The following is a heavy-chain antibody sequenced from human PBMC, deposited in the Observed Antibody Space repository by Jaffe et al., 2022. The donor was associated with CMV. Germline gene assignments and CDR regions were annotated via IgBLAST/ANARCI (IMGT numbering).Heavy chain of an antibody. D-gene: IGHD3-22*01. Sequence: EVQLVESGGGLVQPGGSLRLSCAASGFTFSSYEMNWVRQAPGKGLEWVSYISSSGSTIYYADSVKGRFTISRDNAKNSLYLQMNSLRAEDTAVYYCARAGKSWIQLWSPYYYDSSGYYSFDYWGQGTLVTVSS. CDR3: ARAGKSWIQLWSPYYYDSSGYYSFDY. CDR1: GFTFSSYE. J-gene: IGHJ4*02. CDR2: ISSSGSTI. V-gene: IGHV3-48*03.